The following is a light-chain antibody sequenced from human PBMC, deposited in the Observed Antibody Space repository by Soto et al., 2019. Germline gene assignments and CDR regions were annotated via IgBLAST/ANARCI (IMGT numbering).Light chain of an antibody. V-gene: IGKV1-5*01. CDR2: DAS. CDR3: QQYNHLYT. Sequence: DIQMTQSPSTLSASVGDRVTITCRASQSISSWLAWYQQKPGKAPKLLIYDASSLESGVPSRFSGSGSGTEFTLTISSLQPDDFATYYCQQYNHLYTFGQGTKLQLK. J-gene: IGKJ2*01. CDR1: QSISSW.